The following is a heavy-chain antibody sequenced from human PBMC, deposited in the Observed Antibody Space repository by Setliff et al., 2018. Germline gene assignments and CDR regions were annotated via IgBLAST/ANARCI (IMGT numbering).Heavy chain of an antibody. CDR2: INSNSGST. CDR1: GYTFTSFF. D-gene: IGHD5-12*01. V-gene: IGHV1-2*02. Sequence: ASVKVSCKASGYTFTSFFHQWVRQAPGQGLEWLGWINSNSGSTTYAQKFQGRVTMTRDTSINTVYMELKSLTSDDSAVYYCAREVPGYSGALDFWGRGTLVTV. CDR3: AREVPGYSGALDF. J-gene: IGHJ5*01.